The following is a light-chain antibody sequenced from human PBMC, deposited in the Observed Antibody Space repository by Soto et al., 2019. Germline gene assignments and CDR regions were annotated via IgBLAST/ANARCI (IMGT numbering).Light chain of an antibody. Sequence: DIQMTQSPSTLSASVGDRVTITCRASQSISSWLAWYQQKPGKAPKLLIYKASSLESGVPSRFSGSGSGTELTLTITSLQPDDFVTYYCQQYNSYPLTFGGGTKVEIK. CDR2: KAS. V-gene: IGKV1-5*03. CDR3: QQYNSYPLT. CDR1: QSISSW. J-gene: IGKJ4*01.